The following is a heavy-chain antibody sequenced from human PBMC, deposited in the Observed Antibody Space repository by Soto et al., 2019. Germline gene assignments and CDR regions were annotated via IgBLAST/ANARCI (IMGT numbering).Heavy chain of an antibody. V-gene: IGHV4-59*08. CDR3: ARGHGGITVFGAPGHFXY. J-gene: IGHJ4*02. Sequence: SETLXLTCTVSGGSIGRYYWSWIRQPPGKGQEWIGNIYYSGSTNYNPSLKSRVTISVDTPKNQFSLKLSSVNAADTAVYYCARGHGGITVFGAPGHFXYWGQGTLVXVSS. CDR1: GGSIGRYY. D-gene: IGHD3-3*01. CDR2: IYYSGST.